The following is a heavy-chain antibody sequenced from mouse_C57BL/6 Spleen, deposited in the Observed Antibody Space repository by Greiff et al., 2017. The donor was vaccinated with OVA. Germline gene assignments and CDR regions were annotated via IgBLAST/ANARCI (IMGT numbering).Heavy chain of an antibody. CDR3: ARSDYRDSYWYFDV. CDR2: IWSGGST. D-gene: IGHD2-12*01. CDR1: GFSLTSYG. J-gene: IGHJ1*03. Sequence: QVQLKESGPGLVQPSQSLSITCTVSGFSLTSYGVHWVRQSPGKGLEWLGVIWSGGSTDYNAAFISRLSISKDNSKSQVFFKMNSLQADDTAIYYCARSDYRDSYWYFDVWGTGTTVTVSS. V-gene: IGHV2-2*01.